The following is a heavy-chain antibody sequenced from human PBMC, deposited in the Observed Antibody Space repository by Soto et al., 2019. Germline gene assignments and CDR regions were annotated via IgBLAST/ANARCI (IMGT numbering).Heavy chain of an antibody. CDR1: GGSISSSSYY. Sequence: QLQLQESGPGLMKPSETLSLTCTVSGGSISSSSYYWGWIRQPPGKGLEWIGSIYYDGSTYYNPSLKSRVTISVDTSKSQFSLKLSSVTAADTAMYYCARQYYYGSGSYYPYYFDYWGQGTLVTVSS. V-gene: IGHV4-39*01. CDR3: ARQYYYGSGSYYPYYFDY. D-gene: IGHD3-10*01. CDR2: IYYDGST. J-gene: IGHJ4*02.